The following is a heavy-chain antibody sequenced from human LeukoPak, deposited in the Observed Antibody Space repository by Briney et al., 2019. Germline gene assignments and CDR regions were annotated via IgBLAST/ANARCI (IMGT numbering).Heavy chain of an antibody. V-gene: IGHV4-39*01. CDR3: ARHWSIAAGPGY. D-gene: IGHD6-6*01. J-gene: IGHJ4*02. CDR2: IYYSGST. Sequence: SETLSLTCTVSGGSISSSSYYWGWIRQPPGKGLEWIGSIYYSGSTYYNPSLKSRVTISVDTSKNRFSRKRSSVTAADTAVYYCARHWSIAAGPGYWGQGTLVTVSS. CDR1: GGSISSSSYY.